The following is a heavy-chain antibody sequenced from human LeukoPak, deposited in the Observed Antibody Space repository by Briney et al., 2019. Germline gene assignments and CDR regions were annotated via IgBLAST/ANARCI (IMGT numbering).Heavy chain of an antibody. Sequence: GGSLRLSCAASGFTFSSYGMHWVRQAPGKGLEWVAVIWYDGSNKYYADSVKGRFTISRDNSKNTLYLQMNSLRAEDTAVYYCARETKYCSSTSCYSWFDPWGQGTLVTVSS. D-gene: IGHD2-2*01. CDR3: ARETKYCSSTSCYSWFDP. CDR2: IWYDGSNK. CDR1: GFTFSSYG. J-gene: IGHJ5*02. V-gene: IGHV3-33*01.